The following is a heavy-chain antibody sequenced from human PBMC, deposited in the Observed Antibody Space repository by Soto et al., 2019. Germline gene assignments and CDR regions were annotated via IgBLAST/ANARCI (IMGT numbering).Heavy chain of an antibody. J-gene: IGHJ4*02. Sequence: GGSLRLSCAACGFTFDDYAMHCVRQAPGKGLEWVSSISWSSGTIDYADSVKGRFTISRDNAKNSLYLQMNSLRAEDTAFYPCAKGLYGTGSGFDYWGQGTLVTVSS. CDR1: GFTFDDYA. CDR3: AKGLYGTGSGFDY. CDR2: ISWSSGTI. V-gene: IGHV3-9*01. D-gene: IGHD3-10*01.